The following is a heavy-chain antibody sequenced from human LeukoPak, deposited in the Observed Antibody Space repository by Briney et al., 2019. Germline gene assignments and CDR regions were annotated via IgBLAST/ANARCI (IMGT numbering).Heavy chain of an antibody. Sequence: GGSLRLSCAASGSTFSSYGMHWVRQAPGKGLEWVAFIRYDGSNKYYADSVKGRFTISRDNSKNTLYLQMNSLRAEDTAVYYCAKVNIVVVPAAMHGFDYWGQGTLVTVSS. CDR3: AKVNIVVVPAAMHGFDY. V-gene: IGHV3-30*02. D-gene: IGHD2-2*01. CDR2: IRYDGSNK. CDR1: GSTFSSYG. J-gene: IGHJ4*02.